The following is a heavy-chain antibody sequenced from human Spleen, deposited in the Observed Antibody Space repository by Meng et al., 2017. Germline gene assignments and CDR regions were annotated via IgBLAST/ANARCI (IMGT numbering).Heavy chain of an antibody. V-gene: IGHV1-3*01. J-gene: IGHJ4*02. CDR2: INVDTGNK. D-gene: IGHD3-22*01. CDR1: GYSFSNYR. CDR3: ARDDGSSAYSLHN. Sequence: QVQLVQSGAVVKKPGASVKVSCKASGYSFSNYRMHWVHQAPGQRLEGMGWINVDTGNKKYSQKFQGRVTITSEAFASTGYIDLSRLRPDDTAIYYCARDDGSSAYSLHNWGQGTLVTVSS.